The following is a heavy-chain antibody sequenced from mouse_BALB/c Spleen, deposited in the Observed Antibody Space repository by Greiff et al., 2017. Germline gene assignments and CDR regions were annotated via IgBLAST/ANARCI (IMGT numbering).Heavy chain of an antibody. V-gene: IGHV5-4*02. D-gene: IGHD6-1*01. J-gene: IGHJ4*01. CDR2: ISDGGSYT. CDR1: GFTFSDYY. Sequence: EVKLQESGGGLVKPGGSLKLSCAASGFTFSDYYMYWVRQTPEKRLEWVATISDGGSYTYYPDSVKGRFTISRDNAKNNLYLQMSSLKSEDTAMYYCARGHALDYWGQGTSVTVSS. CDR3: ARGHALDY.